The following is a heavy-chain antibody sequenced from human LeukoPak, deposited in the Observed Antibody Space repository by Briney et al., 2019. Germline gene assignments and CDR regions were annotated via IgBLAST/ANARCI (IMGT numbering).Heavy chain of an antibody. Sequence: SETLSLTCTVSGGSISSYYWSWIRQPPGKGLEWIGYIYYSGSTNYNPSLKSRVTISVDTSKNQFSLKLSSVTAADTAVYYCARLTYYDFWSGYPYGMDVWGQGTTVTVSS. CDR2: IYYSGST. CDR3: ARLTYYDFWSGYPYGMDV. J-gene: IGHJ6*02. D-gene: IGHD3-3*01. CDR1: GGSISSYY. V-gene: IGHV4-59*08.